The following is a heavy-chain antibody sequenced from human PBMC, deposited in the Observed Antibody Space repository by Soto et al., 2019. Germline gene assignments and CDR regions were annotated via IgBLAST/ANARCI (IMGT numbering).Heavy chain of an antibody. D-gene: IGHD3-22*01. CDR3: AKDPYDSSGPDY. CDR2: ISYDGSNK. V-gene: IGHV3-30*18. J-gene: IGHJ4*02. CDR1: GFTFSSYG. Sequence: TGGSLRLSCAASGFTFSSYGMHWVRQAPGKGLEWVAVISYDGSNKYYADSVKGRFTISRDNSKNTLYLQMNSLRAEDTAVYYCAKDPYDSSGPDYWGQGTLVTVSS.